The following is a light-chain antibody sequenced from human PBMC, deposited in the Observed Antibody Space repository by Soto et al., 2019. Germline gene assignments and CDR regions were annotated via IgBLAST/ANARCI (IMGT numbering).Light chain of an antibody. Sequence: QSALTQPASVSGSPGQSITISCTGTSRDVGLYDFVSWFQQHPGKAPKLLIYDGSERPSGVSLRFSASVSGNTASLTISGLQAEDEADYYCCSYAGGNTYVFGSGTKVTVL. J-gene: IGLJ1*01. CDR1: SRDVGLYDF. V-gene: IGLV2-23*01. CDR3: CSYAGGNTYV. CDR2: DGS.